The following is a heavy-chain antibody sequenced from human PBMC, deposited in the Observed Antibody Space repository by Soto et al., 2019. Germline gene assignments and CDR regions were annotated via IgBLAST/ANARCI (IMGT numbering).Heavy chain of an antibody. CDR3: ARDAAHDYGDPAGSDY. CDR2: IIPILGIA. D-gene: IGHD4-17*01. Sequence: ASVKVSCKASGGTFSSYTISWVRQAPGQGLEWMGRIIPILGIANYAQKFQGRVTITADKSTSTAYMELSSLRSEDTAVYYCARDAAHDYGDPAGSDYWGQGTLVTVSS. J-gene: IGHJ4*02. V-gene: IGHV1-69*04. CDR1: GGTFSSYT.